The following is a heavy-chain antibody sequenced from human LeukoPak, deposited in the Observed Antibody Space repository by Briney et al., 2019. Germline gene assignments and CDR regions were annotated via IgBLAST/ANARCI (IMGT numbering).Heavy chain of an antibody. CDR2: IGLSSGST. Sequence: GGSLRLSCAASGFIFSSNVMSWVRQAPGKGLESVSTIGLSSGSTYYADSVKGRITISRDNSKNTLYLQMNSLRAEDTAVYYCAKAEGYCSGGSFNRYFHHGDQGNLVTVSS. D-gene: IGHD2-15*01. V-gene: IGHV3-23*01. CDR1: GFIFSSNV. J-gene: IGHJ1*01. CDR3: AKAEGYCSGGSFNRYFHH.